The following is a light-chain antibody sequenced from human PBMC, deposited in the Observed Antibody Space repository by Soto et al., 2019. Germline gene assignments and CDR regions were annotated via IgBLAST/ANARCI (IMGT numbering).Light chain of an antibody. V-gene: IGLV2-14*01. Sequence: QAVVTQPASVSGSPGQSITISCTGTSSDVGSYNYVSWYQQHPGKAPKLMIYEVTSRPSGVSNRFSGSKSANTASLTISGLQAEDEADYYCTSYTSSSTPVVFGGGTKVTVL. CDR1: SSDVGSYNY. J-gene: IGLJ2*01. CDR3: TSYTSSSTPVV. CDR2: EVT.